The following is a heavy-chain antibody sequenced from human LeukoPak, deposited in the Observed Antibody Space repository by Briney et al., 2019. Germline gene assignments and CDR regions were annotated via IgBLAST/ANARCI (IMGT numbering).Heavy chain of an antibody. J-gene: IGHJ4*02. CDR3: ARGIVSAGVDY. D-gene: IGHD6-13*01. CDR2: IYYTGST. V-gene: IGHV4-31*03. Sequence: PSQTLSLTCTVSGGSMSSGGYFCSWIRQHPGKGLEWIGYIYYTGSTYYNPSLKSRVTISIDTSKNQFSLKLSSVTAADTAVYYCARGIVSAGVDYWGQGTLVTVSS. CDR1: GGSMSSGGYF.